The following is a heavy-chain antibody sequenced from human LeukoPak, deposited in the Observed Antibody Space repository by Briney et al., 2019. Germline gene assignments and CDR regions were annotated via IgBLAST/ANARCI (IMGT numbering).Heavy chain of an antibody. J-gene: IGHJ4*02. CDR3: AVKKEGWYFDY. CDR2: INHSGST. Sequence: PSETLSLTCAVYGGSFSGYYWSWIRQPPGKGLEWIGEINHSGSTNYNPSLKSRVTISVDTSKNQFSLKLSSVTAADTAVYYCAVKKEGWYFDYWGQGTLVTVSS. CDR1: GGSFSGYY. V-gene: IGHV4-34*01.